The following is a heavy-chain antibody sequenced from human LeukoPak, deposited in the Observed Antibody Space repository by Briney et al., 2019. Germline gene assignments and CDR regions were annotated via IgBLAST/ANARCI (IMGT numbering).Heavy chain of an antibody. CDR2: IKQDGSEK. V-gene: IGHV3-7*03. CDR1: GFTFSSYW. CDR3: ARQWLLRDTFDY. Sequence: PGGSLRLSCAASGFTFSSYWMSWARQAPGKGLEWVASIKQDGSEKYYVDSVKGRFTISRDNAKNSLYLQMNSLRAEDTAVYYCARQWLLRDTFDYWGRGTLVTVSS. D-gene: IGHD3-22*01. J-gene: IGHJ4*02.